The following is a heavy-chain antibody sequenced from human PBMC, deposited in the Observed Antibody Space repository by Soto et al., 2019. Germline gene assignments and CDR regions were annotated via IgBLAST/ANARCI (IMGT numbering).Heavy chain of an antibody. CDR2: IIPIFGTA. CDR1: GGTFSSYA. CDR3: ARVDTMIESYYFNY. Sequence: ASVKVSCKASGGTFSSYAISWVRQAPGQGLEWMGGIIPIFGTANYAQKFQGRVTITADESTSTAYMELSSLRSEDTAVYYCARVDTMIESYYFNYWGQGTLVTVSS. D-gene: IGHD3-22*01. J-gene: IGHJ4*02. V-gene: IGHV1-69*13.